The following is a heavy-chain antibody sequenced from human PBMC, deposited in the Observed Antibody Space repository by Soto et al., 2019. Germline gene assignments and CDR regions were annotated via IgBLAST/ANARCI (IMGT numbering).Heavy chain of an antibody. CDR2: INAGNGNT. D-gene: IGHD3-22*01. V-gene: IGHV1-3*01. Sequence: ASVKVSCKASGYTFTSYAMHWVRQAPGQRLEWMGWINAGNGNTKYSQKFQGRVTITRDTSASTAYMELSSLRSEDTAVYYCARILSGYYQPFDYWGQGTLVTVSS. CDR1: GYTFTSYA. J-gene: IGHJ4*02. CDR3: ARILSGYYQPFDY.